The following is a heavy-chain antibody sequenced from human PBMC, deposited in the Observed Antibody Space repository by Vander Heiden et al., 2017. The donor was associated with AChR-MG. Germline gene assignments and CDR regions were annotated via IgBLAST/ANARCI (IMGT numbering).Heavy chain of an antibody. CDR1: GSPFRSYG. D-gene: IGHD1-26*01. V-gene: IGHV3-30*02. CDR3: AKDPYIGGATPHYFDY. Sequence: QVQLVESGGGVVQPGGPLRHSCAASGSPFRSYGMHWVRQAPGKGLEWVAFIRYDGSNKYYADSVKGRFTISRDNSKNTLYLQMNSLRAEDTAVYYCAKDPYIGGATPHYFDYWGQGTLVTVSS. J-gene: IGHJ4*02. CDR2: IRYDGSNK.